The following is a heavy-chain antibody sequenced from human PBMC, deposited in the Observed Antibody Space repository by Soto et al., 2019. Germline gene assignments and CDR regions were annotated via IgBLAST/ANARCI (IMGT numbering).Heavy chain of an antibody. CDR1: GFTFSGYG. V-gene: IGHV3-7*05. Sequence: EVQLVESGGGLVQPGGSLRLSCAASGFTFSGYGMSWVRQAPGKGLEWVANIKQDGSEQIYVDSVKGRSTISRDNAKNALYLQMNSLRAEDTAVYYCAREAVWGQGTTVTVS. CDR2: IKQDGSEQ. J-gene: IGHJ6*02. CDR3: AREAV.